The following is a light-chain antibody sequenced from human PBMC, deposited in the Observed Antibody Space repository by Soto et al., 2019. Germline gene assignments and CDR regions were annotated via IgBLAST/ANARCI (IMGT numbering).Light chain of an antibody. CDR1: QDFGNC. CDR2: DAS. Sequence: DIQMTQSPSSLSASVGDRVTITCQASQDFGNCLNWDQQKAWRAPKFLMQDASNLETGVPSRFSGSGSGTEFTLTINSLQPDDFATYYCQQYNSYPWTFGQGTKVAIK. J-gene: IGKJ1*01. V-gene: IGKV1-16*01. CDR3: QQYNSYPWT.